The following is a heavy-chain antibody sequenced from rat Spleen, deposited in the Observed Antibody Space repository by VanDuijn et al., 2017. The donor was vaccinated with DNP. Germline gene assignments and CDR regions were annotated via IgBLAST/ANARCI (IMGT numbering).Heavy chain of an antibody. Sequence: EVQLVESGGGLVQPGRSLKLSCVTSGFPFNNYWMYWIRRAPGKGLEWVASIKPDGGSTYYPDSVKGRFTISRDNAENTVYLQMNSLRSEDTATYYCAKDLGTTVAHAMDAWGQGTSVTVSS. J-gene: IGHJ4*01. CDR2: IKPDGGST. D-gene: IGHD1-1*01. CDR3: AKDLGTTVAHAMDA. CDR1: GFPFNNYW. V-gene: IGHV5-58*01.